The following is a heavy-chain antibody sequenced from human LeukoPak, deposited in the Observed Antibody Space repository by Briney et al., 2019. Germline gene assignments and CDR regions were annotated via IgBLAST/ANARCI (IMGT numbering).Heavy chain of an antibody. CDR3: ARDSVRDFWSGVSAHANFDY. Sequence: SETLSLTCTVSGGSISSGGYYWSWIRQHPGKGLEWIGYIYYSGSTYYNPSLKSRVTISVDTSKNQFSLKLSSVTAADTAVYYCARDSVRDFWSGVSAHANFDYWGQGTLVTVSS. D-gene: IGHD3-3*01. CDR1: GGSISSGGYY. J-gene: IGHJ4*02. V-gene: IGHV4-31*03. CDR2: IYYSGST.